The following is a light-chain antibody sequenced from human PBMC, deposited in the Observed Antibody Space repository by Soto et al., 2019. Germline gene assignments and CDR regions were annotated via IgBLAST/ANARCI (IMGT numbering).Light chain of an antibody. Sequence: EIVMTQSPATLSVSPGERATLSCRARQSVGSNLAWYQQKPGQAPRLLIYGASTRAAGIPARFSGSGSGTEFTLIISSLQSEDSAVYFCQQYNTRWTFGPATKVEIK. J-gene: IGKJ1*01. CDR1: QSVGSN. CDR3: QQYNTRWT. V-gene: IGKV3-15*01. CDR2: GAS.